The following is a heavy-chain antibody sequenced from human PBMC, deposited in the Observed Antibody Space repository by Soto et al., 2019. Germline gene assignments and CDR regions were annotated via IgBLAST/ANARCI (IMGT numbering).Heavy chain of an antibody. CDR3: ARSYSASYYYGMDV. V-gene: IGHV4-39*01. D-gene: IGHD2-15*01. CDR1: GGSISSSSYY. Sequence: ETLSLTCTVSGGSISSSSYYWGWIRQPPGKGLEWIGSIYYSGSTYYNPSLKSRVTISVDTSKNQFSLKLSSVTAADTAVYYCARSYSASYYYGMDVWGQGTTVTVSS. J-gene: IGHJ6*02. CDR2: IYYSGST.